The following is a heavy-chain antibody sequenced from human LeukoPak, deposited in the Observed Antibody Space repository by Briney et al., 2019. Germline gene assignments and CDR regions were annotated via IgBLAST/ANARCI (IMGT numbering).Heavy chain of an antibody. D-gene: IGHD3-10*01. CDR3: ARGRLAIGYYYGSGSSLDY. V-gene: IGHV1-2*02. CDR1: GYTFTGYY. J-gene: IGHJ4*02. Sequence: ASVKVSCKASGYTFTGYYVHWVRQAPGQGLECMGWINPNSGGTNYAQKFQGRVTMTRDTSISTAYMELSRLRSDDTAVYFCARGRLAIGYYYGSGSSLDYWGQGTLVTVSS. CDR2: INPNSGGT.